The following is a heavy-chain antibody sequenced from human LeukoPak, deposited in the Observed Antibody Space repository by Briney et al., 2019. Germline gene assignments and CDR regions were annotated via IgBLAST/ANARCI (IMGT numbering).Heavy chain of an antibody. V-gene: IGHV1-69*13. J-gene: IGHJ3*02. CDR2: IIPIFGTA. D-gene: IGHD5-24*01. CDR3: ARGQTSTMNLYSNAFDI. CDR1: GGTFSSYG. Sequence: GASVKVSCKASGGTFSSYGISWVRQAPGQGLEWMGGIIPIFGTANYAQTFQGRVTITADESTSTVSTSTVYMELSSLRSEDTAVYYCARGQTSTMNLYSNAFDIWGQGTMVTASS.